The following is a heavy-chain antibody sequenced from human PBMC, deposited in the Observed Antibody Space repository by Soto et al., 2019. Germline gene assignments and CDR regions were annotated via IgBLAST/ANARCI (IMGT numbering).Heavy chain of an antibody. CDR1: GYIFSNNW. V-gene: IGHV5-51*01. CDR2: IFPADSET. CDR3: ATPGGFGMDV. Sequence: GESLKISCEASGYIFSNNWIGWVCQMPGKGLEWMGIIFPADSETRYMPSFEGRVTISADKSINTAYVQWSSLESSDTAIYYCATPGGFGMDVWGQGTSVTVSS. D-gene: IGHD5-12*01. J-gene: IGHJ6*02.